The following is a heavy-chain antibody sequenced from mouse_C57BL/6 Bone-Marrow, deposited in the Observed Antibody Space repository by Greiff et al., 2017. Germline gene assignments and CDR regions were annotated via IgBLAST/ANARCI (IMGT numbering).Heavy chain of an antibody. Sequence: LVESGAELARPGASVKLSCKASGYTFTSYGISWVKQRTGQGLEWIGEIYPRSGNTYYNEKFKGKATLTADKSSSTAYMELRSLTSEDSAVYFCAKAGVYYGSSPPTAYFDVWGTGTTVTVSS. CDR3: AKAGVYYGSSPPTAYFDV. J-gene: IGHJ1*03. D-gene: IGHD1-1*01. CDR1: GYTFTSYG. V-gene: IGHV1-81*01. CDR2: IYPRSGNT.